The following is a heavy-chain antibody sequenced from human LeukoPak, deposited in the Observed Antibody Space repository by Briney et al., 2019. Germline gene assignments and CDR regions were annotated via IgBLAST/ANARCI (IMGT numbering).Heavy chain of an antibody. Sequence: ASVKVSCKASGYTFTSYGISWVRQAPGQGLEWMGWISAYNGNTNYAQKLQGRVTMTTDTSTSIAYMELRSLRSDDTAVYYCARGGQLWEYYYYYGMDVWGQGTTVTVSS. CDR3: ARGGQLWEYYYYYGMDV. V-gene: IGHV1-18*01. CDR2: ISAYNGNT. J-gene: IGHJ6*02. CDR1: GYTFTSYG. D-gene: IGHD5-18*01.